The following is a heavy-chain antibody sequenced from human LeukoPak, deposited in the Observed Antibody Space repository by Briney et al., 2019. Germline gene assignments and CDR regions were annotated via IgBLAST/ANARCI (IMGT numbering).Heavy chain of an antibody. CDR3: ARDVAYYGMDV. CDR2: TNAGNGNT. V-gene: IGHV1-3*01. J-gene: IGHJ6*04. Sequence: ASVKVSCKASGYTYTSYAMHWVRQAPGQRLEWMGWTNAGNGNTKYSQKFQGRVTITRDTSASTAYMELSSLRSEDTAVYYCARDVAYYGMDVWGKGTTATVSS. CDR1: GYTYTSYA.